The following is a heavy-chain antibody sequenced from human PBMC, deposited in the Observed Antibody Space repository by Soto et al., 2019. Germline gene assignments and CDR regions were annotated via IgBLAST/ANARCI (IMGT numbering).Heavy chain of an antibody. D-gene: IGHD3-3*01. CDR2: ISSSGSTI. CDR3: ARDEVESGFDY. J-gene: IGHJ4*02. Sequence: EVQLVESGGGLVQPGGSLRLSCAASGFTFSSYEMNWVRQAPGKGLEWVSYISSSGSTIYYADSVKGRFTISRDNAKNSLYLQMNSLRAEDTAVYYCARDEVESGFDYWDQGTLVTVSS. CDR1: GFTFSSYE. V-gene: IGHV3-48*03.